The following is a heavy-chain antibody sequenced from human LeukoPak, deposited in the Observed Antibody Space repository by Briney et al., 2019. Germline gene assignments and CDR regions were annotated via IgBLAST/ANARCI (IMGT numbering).Heavy chain of an antibody. CDR1: GGSISSYY. J-gene: IGHJ1*01. CDR3: ARGYYYDSSGYPEYFQH. CDR2: IYYSGST. Sequence: PSETLSLTCTVSGGSISSYYWRWIRQPPGKGLEWIGYIYYSGSTNYNPSLKSRVTISVDTSKNQFSLKLSSVTAADTAVYYCARGYYYDSSGYPEYFQHWGQGTLVTVSS. D-gene: IGHD3-22*01. V-gene: IGHV4-59*01.